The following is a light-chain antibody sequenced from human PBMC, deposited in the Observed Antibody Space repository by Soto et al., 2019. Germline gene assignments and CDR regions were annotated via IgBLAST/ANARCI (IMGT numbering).Light chain of an antibody. CDR2: EVR. V-gene: IGLV2-8*01. Sequence: QSALTQPPSASGSPGQSVTISCTGSNTDIGGHKYVSWYQHHPGKAPKLIIYEVRERPSGVPDRFSGSKSGKAASLTVSGLQADDEATYYCSSYTGTNNFVLFGGGTKLTVL. CDR3: SSYTGTNNFVL. CDR1: NTDIGGHKY. J-gene: IGLJ2*01.